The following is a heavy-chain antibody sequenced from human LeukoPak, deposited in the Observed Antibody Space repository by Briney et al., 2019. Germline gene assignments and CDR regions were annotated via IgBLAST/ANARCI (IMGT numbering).Heavy chain of an antibody. CDR1: GFTFSSSV. J-gene: IGHJ6*04. D-gene: IGHD3-16*01. CDR2: ISSSGGNT. CDR3: ARRTSGAKDV. Sequence: GGSLRLSCAASGFTFSSSVMSWVRQAPGKGLEWVSAISSSGGNTDNADSLEGRFTISRDNSKDTLYLQMNSLRVEDTAVYYCARRTSGAKDVWGKGTTVTVSP. V-gene: IGHV3-23*01.